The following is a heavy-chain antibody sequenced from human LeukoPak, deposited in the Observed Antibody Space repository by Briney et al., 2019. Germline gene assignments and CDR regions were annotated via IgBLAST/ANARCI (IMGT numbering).Heavy chain of an antibody. CDR2: FYYSGST. D-gene: IGHD6-13*01. CDR3: GLSGLVAAGFAS. CDR1: GGSISRGGYF. V-gene: IGHV4-30-4*08. J-gene: IGHJ4*02. Sequence: SETLSLTCTVSGGSISRGGYFWGWIRQPPGKGLEWIGYFYYSGSTYYNPSLKSQVTISVDTSKNQFCLKLSSVTAADTAVQYCGLSGLVAAGFASWGRGTRVPV.